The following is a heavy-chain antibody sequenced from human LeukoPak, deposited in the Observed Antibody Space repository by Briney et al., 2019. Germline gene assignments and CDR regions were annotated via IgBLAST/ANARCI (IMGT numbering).Heavy chain of an antibody. D-gene: IGHD1-26*01. Sequence: ASVKVSCKASGYTFTDYYMHWVRQAPGQGLEWMGWINPNSGGTNYAQKFQGRVTMTRDTSISTAYMELSRLRSDDTAVYYCARDLFSGSYHPFDYWGQGTLVTVSS. V-gene: IGHV1-2*02. CDR1: GYTFTDYY. CDR3: ARDLFSGSYHPFDY. CDR2: INPNSGGT. J-gene: IGHJ4*02.